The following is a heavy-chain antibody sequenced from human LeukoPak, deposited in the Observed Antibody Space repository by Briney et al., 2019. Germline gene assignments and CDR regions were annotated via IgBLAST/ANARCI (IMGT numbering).Heavy chain of an antibody. CDR1: GYTFTSYY. Sequence: ASVKVSCKASGYTFTSYYMHWVRQAPGQGLEWMGIINPSGGSTSYAQKFQGRVTMTRDTSTSTAYMELSSLRSEDMAVYYCARVVKYSSGPLTDLLPYYFDSWGQGTLVTVSS. J-gene: IGHJ4*02. CDR2: INPSGGST. CDR3: ARVVKYSSGPLTDLLPYYFDS. V-gene: IGHV1-46*01. D-gene: IGHD6-19*01.